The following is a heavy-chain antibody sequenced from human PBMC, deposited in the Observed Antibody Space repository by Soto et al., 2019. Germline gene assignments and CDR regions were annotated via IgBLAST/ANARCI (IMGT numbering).Heavy chain of an antibody. D-gene: IGHD2-2*01. CDR2: INHSGST. J-gene: IGHJ6*02. CDR1: GGSFSGYY. CDR3: ARGGGIVVVPAATRYYYYGMDV. V-gene: IGHV4-34*01. Sequence: SETLSLTCAVYGGSFSGYYWSWIRQPPGKGLEWIGEINHSGSTNYNPSLKSRVTISVDTSKNQFSLKLSSVTAADTAVYYCARGGGIVVVPAATRYYYYGMDVWGQGTTVTV.